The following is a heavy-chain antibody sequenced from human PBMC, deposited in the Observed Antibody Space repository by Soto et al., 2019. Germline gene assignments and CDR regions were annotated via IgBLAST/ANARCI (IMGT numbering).Heavy chain of an antibody. CDR1: GYTFTSYG. D-gene: IGHD2-2*02. J-gene: IGHJ4*02. CDR2: ISAYNGNT. Sequence: ASVKVSCKASGYTFTSYGISWVRQAPGQGLEWMGWISAYNGNTNYAQKLQGRVTMTTDTSTSTAYMELRSLRSDDTALYYCARVYSAVVVVPAAIGFDYWGQGTLVTVSS. CDR3: ARVYSAVVVVPAAIGFDY. V-gene: IGHV1-18*01.